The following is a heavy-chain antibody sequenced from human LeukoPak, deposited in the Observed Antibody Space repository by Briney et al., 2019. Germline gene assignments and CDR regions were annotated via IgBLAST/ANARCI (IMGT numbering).Heavy chain of an antibody. CDR3: ARDSPAAMAHFDY. D-gene: IGHD5-18*01. CDR2: ISYDGSNK. Sequence: GRSLRLSCAASGXTFSSYAMHWVRQAPGKGQEWVAVISYDGSNKYYADSAKGRFTISRDNSKNTLYLQMNSLRAEDTAVYYCARDSPAAMAHFDYWGQGTLVTVSS. V-gene: IGHV3-30-3*01. CDR1: GXTFSSYA. J-gene: IGHJ4*02.